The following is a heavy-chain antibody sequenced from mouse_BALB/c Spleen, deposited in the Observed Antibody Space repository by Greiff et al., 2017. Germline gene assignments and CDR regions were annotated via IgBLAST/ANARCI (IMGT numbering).Heavy chain of an antibody. D-gene: IGHD1-1*01. CDR2: ISSGGSYT. Sequence: EVQLQESGGGLVKPGGSLKLSCAASGFTFSSYAMSWVRQSPEKRLEWVAEISSGGSYTYYPDTVTGRFTISRDNAKNTLYLEMSSLRSEDTAMYYCARATTDYAMDYWGQGTSVTVSS. V-gene: IGHV5-9-4*01. CDR3: ARATTDYAMDY. CDR1: GFTFSSYA. J-gene: IGHJ4*01.